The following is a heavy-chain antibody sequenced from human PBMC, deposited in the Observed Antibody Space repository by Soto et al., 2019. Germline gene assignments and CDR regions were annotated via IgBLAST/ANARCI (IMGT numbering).Heavy chain of an antibody. D-gene: IGHD2-2*01. J-gene: IGHJ3*02. CDR2: ITHSGST. Sequence: QVQLQQWGAGLLKPSETLSLTCAVYGGSFSGYYWSWIRQPPGKGLEWIGEITHSGSTNYNPSLKIRVTISVDTSTNQFSLKLSSVTAADTAVYYCARDSIVVVPAAMSRSAFDIWGQGTMVTVSS. V-gene: IGHV4-34*01. CDR1: GGSFSGYY. CDR3: ARDSIVVVPAAMSRSAFDI.